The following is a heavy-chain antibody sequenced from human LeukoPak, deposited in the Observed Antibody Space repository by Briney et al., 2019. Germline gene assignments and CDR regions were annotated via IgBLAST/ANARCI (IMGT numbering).Heavy chain of an antibody. V-gene: IGHV3-21*04. J-gene: IGHJ4*02. D-gene: IGHD6-19*01. CDR2: ISSSSSYI. CDR3: ARAGDSSGWYYFDY. Sequence: GGSLRLSCAASGFTFSSYSMNWVRQAPGKGLEWVSSISSSSSYIYYADSVKGRFTISRDNAKNSLYLQMNSLKTEDTAVYYCARAGDSSGWYYFDYWGQGTLVTVSS. CDR1: GFTFSSYS.